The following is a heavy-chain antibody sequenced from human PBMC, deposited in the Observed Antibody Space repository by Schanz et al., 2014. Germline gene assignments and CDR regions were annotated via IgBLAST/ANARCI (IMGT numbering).Heavy chain of an antibody. Sequence: VQLVESGGGVVQPGGSLRLSCAASGFSFSSFGMNWVRQAPGKGLEWVSYISSSSSTIYYADSVKGRFTISRDNAKNSLYLQMNSLRDEDTAVYYCARGGATRFDYWGQGTLVTVSS. CDR2: ISSSSSTI. J-gene: IGHJ4*02. CDR1: GFSFSSFG. D-gene: IGHD1-26*01. CDR3: ARGGATRFDY. V-gene: IGHV3-48*02.